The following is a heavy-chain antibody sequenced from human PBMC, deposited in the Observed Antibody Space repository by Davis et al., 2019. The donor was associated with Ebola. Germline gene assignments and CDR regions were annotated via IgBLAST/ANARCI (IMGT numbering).Heavy chain of an antibody. V-gene: IGHV4-59*08. CDR1: GGSISSDY. D-gene: IGHD3-10*01. J-gene: IGHJ4*02. CDR2: IYYSGST. Sequence: MPSETLSLTCTVSGGSISSDYWSWIRQSPGKGLEWIGYIYYSGSTNYNPSLKTRVTISVDTSKNQCSLEVTSVTAADTAVYYCARHRSGSYYEPPDCWGQGTLVTVSS. CDR3: ARHRSGSYYEPPDC.